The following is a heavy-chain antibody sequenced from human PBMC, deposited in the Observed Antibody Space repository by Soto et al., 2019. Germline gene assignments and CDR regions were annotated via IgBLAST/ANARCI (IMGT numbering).Heavy chain of an antibody. CDR2: ISSSSSYI. D-gene: IGHD6-19*01. V-gene: IGHV3-21*01. J-gene: IGHJ5*02. CDR3: ARSPVAGTVWFDP. Sequence: GGSLRLSCAASGFTFSSYSMSWVRQAPGKGLEWVSSISSSSSYIYYADSVKGRFTISRDNAKNSLYLQMNSLRAEDTAVYYCARSPVAGTVWFDPWGQGTLVTVSS. CDR1: GFTFSSYS.